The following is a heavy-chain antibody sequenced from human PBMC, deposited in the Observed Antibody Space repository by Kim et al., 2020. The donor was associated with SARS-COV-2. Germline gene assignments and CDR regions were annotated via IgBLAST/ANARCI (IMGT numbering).Heavy chain of an antibody. CDR3: AGAHYYGSGSFYHFHY. Sequence: GGSLRLSCAASGFTFNTYTMHWVRQAPGRGLEWVAAISFDGNNDFYAGSVKGRFTISRDPSKNTLYVQMDSLRPEDTAVYYCAGAHYYGSGSFYHFHYWGQGALVTVSS. CDR2: ISFDGNND. D-gene: IGHD3-10*01. CDR1: GFTFNTYT. V-gene: IGHV3-30-3*01. J-gene: IGHJ4*02.